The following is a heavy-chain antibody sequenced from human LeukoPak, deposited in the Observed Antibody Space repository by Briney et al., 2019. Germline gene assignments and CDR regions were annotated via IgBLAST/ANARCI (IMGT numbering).Heavy chain of an antibody. Sequence: EASVKVSCKASGYTFTRNAVNWVRQAPGQGLEWMGWINTNTGSPTYAQGFTGRFVFSLDTAVSTTYLQISSLKAEDTAVCYCARDSSTGFAHGFDIWGQGTMVTVSS. D-gene: IGHD3-9*01. CDR1: GYTFTRNA. J-gene: IGHJ3*02. CDR3: ARDSSTGFAHGFDI. CDR2: INTNTGSP. V-gene: IGHV7-4-1*02.